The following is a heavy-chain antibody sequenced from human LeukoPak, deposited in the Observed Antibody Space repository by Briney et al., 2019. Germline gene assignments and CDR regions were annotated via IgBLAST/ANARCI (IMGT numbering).Heavy chain of an antibody. CDR1: GYTFTSYG. CDR3: VRESLLGYYFDY. D-gene: IGHD2-15*01. CDR2: ISAYDGNT. V-gene: IGHV1-18*01. Sequence: ASVKVSCKASGYTFTSYGISWVRQAPGQGLEWMGWISAYDGNTNYAQKLQGRVTMTTDTSTSTAYMELRSLRSDDTAVYYCVRESLLGYYFDYWGQGTLVTVSS. J-gene: IGHJ4*02.